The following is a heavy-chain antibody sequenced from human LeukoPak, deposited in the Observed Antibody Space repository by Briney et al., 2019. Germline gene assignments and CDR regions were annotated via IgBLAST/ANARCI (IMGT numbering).Heavy chain of an antibody. J-gene: IGHJ5*02. CDR2: ITGNGVST. CDR1: ELTFISYA. V-gene: IGHV3-23*01. CDR3: AKGLGVDNWFDP. Sequence: GGSLRLSCAGPELTFISYALSWVRQAPGKGLEWVSGITGNGVSTYYADSVKGRFTISRDNSKNTLYLQMNSLRDEDTAVYYCAKGLGVDNWFDPWGQGTLVTVSS.